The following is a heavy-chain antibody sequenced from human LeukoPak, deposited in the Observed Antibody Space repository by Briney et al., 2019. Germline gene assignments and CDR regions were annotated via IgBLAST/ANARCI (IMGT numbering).Heavy chain of an antibody. CDR1: GFTFSSYG. V-gene: IGHV3-33*01. Sequence: GGSLRLSCAASGFTFSSYGMHWVRQAPGKGLEWVAGIWYDGSNKYYADYVKGRFTISRDNSKNTLYLQMNSLRAEDTAVYYCARDDGFWSGYYWGQGTLVTVSS. J-gene: IGHJ4*02. CDR2: IWYDGSNK. CDR3: ARDDGFWSGYY. D-gene: IGHD3-3*01.